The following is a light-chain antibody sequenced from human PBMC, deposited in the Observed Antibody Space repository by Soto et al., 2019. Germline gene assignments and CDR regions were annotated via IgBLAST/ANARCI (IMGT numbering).Light chain of an antibody. CDR2: RNN. CDR1: SSNIGGNY. Sequence: SVLTQPPSESGTPGQRVTISCSGSSSNIGGNYVYWYQQLPGVAPKLLIYRNNQRPSGVPDRFSGSKSGTSASLAISGLRSEDEADYFCAAWDDSLSGSYVFGTGTKVTVL. J-gene: IGLJ1*01. V-gene: IGLV1-47*01. CDR3: AAWDDSLSGSYV.